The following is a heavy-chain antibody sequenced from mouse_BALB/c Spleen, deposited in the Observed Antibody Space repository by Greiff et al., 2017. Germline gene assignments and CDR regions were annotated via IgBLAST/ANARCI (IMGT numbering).Heavy chain of an antibody. D-gene: IGHD1-1*01. Sequence: VQVVESGPGLVAPSQSLSITCTVSGFSLTGYGVNWVRQPPGKGLEWLGMIWGDGSTDYNSALKSRLSISKDNSKSQVFLKMNSLQTDDTARYYCATIYYYGSSYVYWYFDVWGAGTTVTVSS. CDR3: ATIYYYGSSYVYWYFDV. CDR2: IWGDGST. V-gene: IGHV2-6-7*01. CDR1: GFSLTGYG. J-gene: IGHJ1*01.